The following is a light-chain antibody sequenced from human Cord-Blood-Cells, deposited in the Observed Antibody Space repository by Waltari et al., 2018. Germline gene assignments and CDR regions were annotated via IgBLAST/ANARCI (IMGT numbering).Light chain of an antibody. Sequence: DIQMTQSPSSLSASVGDRVTITCRASQSISSYLNWYQQKPGKAPKLLLYAASSLQSEVPSRFSDSGSETDFTLTISSLQPEDFATYYCQQRYSTPYSFGQGTKLEIK. CDR2: AAS. CDR3: QQRYSTPYS. J-gene: IGKJ2*03. CDR1: QSISSY. V-gene: IGKV1-39*01.